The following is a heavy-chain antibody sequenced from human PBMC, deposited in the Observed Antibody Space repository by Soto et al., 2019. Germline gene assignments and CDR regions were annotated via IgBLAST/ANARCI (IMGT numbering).Heavy chain of an antibody. CDR2: IIPILGIA. Sequence: SVKVSCKASGGTFSSYTISWVRQAPGQGLEWMGRIIPILGIANYAQKFQGRVTITADKSTSTAYMELSSLRSEDTAVYYCARGGPDYDCWSGYSGFDPWGQGTLVTVSS. CDR3: ARGGPDYDCWSGYSGFDP. D-gene: IGHD3-3*01. J-gene: IGHJ5*02. CDR1: GGTFSSYT. V-gene: IGHV1-69*02.